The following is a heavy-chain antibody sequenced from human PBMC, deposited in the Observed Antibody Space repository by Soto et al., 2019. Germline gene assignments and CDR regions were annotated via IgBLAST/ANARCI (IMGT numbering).Heavy chain of an antibody. V-gene: IGHV3-7*01. CDR3: ARAYDFWSGYRSSASDY. CDR2: IKQDGSEK. Sequence: GGSLRLSCAASGFTFSSYWMSWVRQAPGKGLEWVANIKQDGSEKYYVDSVKGRFTISRDNAKNSLYLQMNSLRAEDTAVYYCARAYDFWSGYRSSASDYWGQGTLVTVSS. J-gene: IGHJ4*02. D-gene: IGHD3-3*01. CDR1: GFTFSSYW.